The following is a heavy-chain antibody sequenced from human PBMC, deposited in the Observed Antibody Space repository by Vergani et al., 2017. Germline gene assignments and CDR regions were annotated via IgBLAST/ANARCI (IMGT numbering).Heavy chain of an antibody. CDR2: IKQDGSET. J-gene: IGHJ4*02. CDR1: GFTFSNFW. CDR3: ARGGGKGDY. Sequence: EVQLVESGGGLVQPGGSLRVSCAASGFTFSNFWMSWVRQAPGTGLEWVANIKQDGSETYYVDSVKGRFTISRDNAKNSLYLQMNSLRAEDTAVYYCARGGGKGDYWGQGTLVTVSS. D-gene: IGHD4-23*01. V-gene: IGHV3-7*03.